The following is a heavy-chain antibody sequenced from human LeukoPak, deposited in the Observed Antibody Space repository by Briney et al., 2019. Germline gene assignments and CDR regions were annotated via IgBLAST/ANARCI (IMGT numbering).Heavy chain of an antibody. CDR2: IRYDGSNK. V-gene: IGHV3-30*02. J-gene: IGHJ4*02. Sequence: GGPLSFSCAASGFTFSTYAMPWFGKAPAKGLEGVAFIRYDGSNKYYADSVKGRFTISRDNSKNTLYLQMNSLRAEDTAVYYCARTRENCQVLDYWGQGTLVTVSS. CDR3: ARTRENCQVLDY. CDR1: GFTFSTYA. D-gene: IGHD1-1*01.